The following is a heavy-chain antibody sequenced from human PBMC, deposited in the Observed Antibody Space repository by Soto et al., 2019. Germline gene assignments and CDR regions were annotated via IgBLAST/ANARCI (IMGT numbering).Heavy chain of an antibody. CDR3: XXXXXXXXXXXXXXXXXXY. CDR1: GFSLSTSGVG. V-gene: IGHV2-5*02. CDR2: IYWDDDK. J-gene: IGHJ4*02. Sequence: QITLKESGPTLVKPTQTLTLTCTFSGFSLSTSGVGVGWIRQPPGKALEWLALIYWDDDKRYSPSLKSRLTXXXXXXXXXXXXXXXXXXXXXXXXXXXXXXXXXXXXXXXXXXXXXYWGQGTLVTVSS.